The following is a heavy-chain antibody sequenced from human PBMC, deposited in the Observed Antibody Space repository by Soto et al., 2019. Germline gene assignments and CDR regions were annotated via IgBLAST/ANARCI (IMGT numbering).Heavy chain of an antibody. D-gene: IGHD3-10*01. CDR1: GLTFGSRA. CDR2: ITDTGGDA. Sequence: EVPLLESGGDLIQPGGSLRLSCVASGLTFGSRAMSWVRQARGEGLEWVSTITDTGGDAKYADSVRGRFTIARDNSKKTVHLQMSSLRADASAVYFCARGSEDSYPGSRIFDFWGRGALVTVSS. V-gene: IGHV3-23*01. J-gene: IGHJ4*02. CDR3: ARGSEDSYPGSRIFDF.